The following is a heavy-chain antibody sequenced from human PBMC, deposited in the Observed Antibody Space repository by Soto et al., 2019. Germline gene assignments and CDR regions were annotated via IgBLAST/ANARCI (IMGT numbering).Heavy chain of an antibody. Sequence: QVQLVESGGGLVKPGGSLRLSCAASGFTFNDYYMTWIRLAPGKGLEWVSHISGSGRTIFYADSVKGRFTISRDNDKNSLFLQMNSLRAEDTAVYYCATGQQLELFDYWGQGTLVTVSS. V-gene: IGHV3-11*04. CDR3: ATGQQLELFDY. CDR2: ISGSGRTI. J-gene: IGHJ4*02. CDR1: GFTFNDYY. D-gene: IGHD6-13*01.